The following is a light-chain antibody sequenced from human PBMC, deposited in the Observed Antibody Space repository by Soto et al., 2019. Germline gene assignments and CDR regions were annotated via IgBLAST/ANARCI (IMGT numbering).Light chain of an antibody. J-gene: IGLJ3*02. Sequence: QSALTQPASVSGSPGQSITISCTGTSSDVGGYNYVSWYQQHPGKVPKLMIYEVNNRPSGVSNRFSGSKSGNTASLTISGLQAEDEADYYCSSYTSSSTQVLGGGTQLTV. CDR3: SSYTSSSTQV. CDR2: EVN. V-gene: IGLV2-14*01. CDR1: SSDVGGYNY.